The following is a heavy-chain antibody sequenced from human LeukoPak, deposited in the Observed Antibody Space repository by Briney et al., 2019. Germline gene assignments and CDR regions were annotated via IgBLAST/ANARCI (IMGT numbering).Heavy chain of an antibody. CDR3: ARDAPIGYSSSWYRTLLDY. J-gene: IGHJ4*02. Sequence: ASVTVSFTASGYTFTVYYMHWVRQAPGQGLEWMGWINPNSGGTNYAQKFQGWVTMTRDTSISTAYMELSRLRSDDTAVYYCARDAPIGYSSSWYRTLLDYWGQGTLVTVSS. D-gene: IGHD6-13*01. CDR1: GYTFTVYY. V-gene: IGHV1-2*04. CDR2: INPNSGGT.